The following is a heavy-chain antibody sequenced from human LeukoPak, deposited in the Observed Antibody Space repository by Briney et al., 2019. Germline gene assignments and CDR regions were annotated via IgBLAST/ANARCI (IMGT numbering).Heavy chain of an antibody. V-gene: IGHV3-23*01. Sequence: GGSLRLSCAASGFTFSSYAMSWVRQAPGKGLEWVSAISGSGGSTYYADSVKGRFTISRDNSKNTLYLQMNSLRAEDTAVYYWAKDPLSGWELRDYWGQGTLVTVSS. CDR3: AKDPLSGWELRDY. D-gene: IGHD1-26*01. CDR1: GFTFSSYA. CDR2: ISGSGGST. J-gene: IGHJ4*02.